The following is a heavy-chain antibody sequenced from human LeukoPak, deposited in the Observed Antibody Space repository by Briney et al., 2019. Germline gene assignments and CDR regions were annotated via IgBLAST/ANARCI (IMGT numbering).Heavy chain of an antibody. J-gene: IGHJ4*02. CDR2: IYYSGST. CDR3: AKSKDNPLYYFDN. V-gene: IGHV4-59*01. Sequence: SETLSLTCTVSGGSISSYYWSWIRQPPGKGLEWIGYIYYSGSTNYNPSLKSRVTISVDTSKNQFSLKLSSVTAADTAVYYCAKSKDNPLYYFDNWGQGTLVTVSS. CDR1: GGSISSYY.